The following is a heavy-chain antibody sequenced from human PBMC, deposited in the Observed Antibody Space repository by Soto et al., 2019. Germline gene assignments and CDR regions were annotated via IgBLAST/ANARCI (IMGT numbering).Heavy chain of an antibody. Sequence: LGQALRISCKAYGYSFTRHWIGWVRQVPGRGLEWVAVIYPADSDARYSPSFRGRGTISVDLSINTVYLQWRSLKASDTARYFCARQHIVTAPLPGVYFDRWGQGT. V-gene: IGHV5-51*01. CDR1: GYSFTRHW. D-gene: IGHD2-21*01. CDR2: IYPADSDA. J-gene: IGHJ4*02. CDR3: ARQHIVTAPLPGVYFDR.